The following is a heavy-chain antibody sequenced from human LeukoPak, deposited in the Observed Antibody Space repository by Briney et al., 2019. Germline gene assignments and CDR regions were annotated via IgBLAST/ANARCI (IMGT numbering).Heavy chain of an antibody. CDR2: IIPIFGTA. J-gene: IGHJ4*02. Sequence: SVKVSCKASGGTFSSYAISWVRQAPGQGLEWMGRIIPIFGTANYAQKFQGRVTITTDESTSTAYMELSSLRSEDTAVYYCARGEGTLPWPHFDYWRQGTLVTVSS. D-gene: IGHD3-16*01. CDR1: GGTFSSYA. V-gene: IGHV1-69*05. CDR3: ARGEGTLPWPHFDY.